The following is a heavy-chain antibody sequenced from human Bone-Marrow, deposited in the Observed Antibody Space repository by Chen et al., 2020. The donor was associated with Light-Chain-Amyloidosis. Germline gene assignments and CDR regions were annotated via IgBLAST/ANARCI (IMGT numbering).Heavy chain of an antibody. V-gene: IGHV3-53*02. CDR1: GFTVSSHS. D-gene: IGHD5-18*01. CDR2: IFGGGNT. CDR3: ARGGGHSYGYLDQ. J-gene: IGHJ4*02. Sequence: EVQLVESGGGVIQPGGSLRLSCVASGFTVSSHSVSWVRQAPGKGLEWLSVIFGGGNTHYADSVKRRFTISRDKSKSTLYLDMTNLRGEDTAVYYCARGGGHSYGYLDQWGQGTWVTVSP.